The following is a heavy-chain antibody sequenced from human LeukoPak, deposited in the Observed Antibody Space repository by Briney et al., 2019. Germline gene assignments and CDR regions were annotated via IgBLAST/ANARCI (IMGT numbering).Heavy chain of an antibody. CDR2: INHSGST. V-gene: IGHV4-34*01. Sequence: PSETLSLTCAVSGGSFSGYYWSWIRQPPGKGLEWIGEINHSGSTNYNPSLKSRVTISVDTSKNQFSLKLSSVTAADTAVYYCARGVWTAQYYYYYYYMDVWGKGTTVTVSS. D-gene: IGHD3/OR15-3a*01. J-gene: IGHJ6*03. CDR1: GGSFSGYY. CDR3: ARGVWTAQYYYYYYYMDV.